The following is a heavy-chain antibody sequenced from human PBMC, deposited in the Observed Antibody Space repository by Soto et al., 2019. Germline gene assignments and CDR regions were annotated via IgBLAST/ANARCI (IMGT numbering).Heavy chain of an antibody. V-gene: IGHV3-7*01. Sequence: GGSLRLSCAASGFTFSSYWMSWVRQAPGKGLEWVANIKQDGSEKYYVDSVKGRFTISRDNAKNSLYLQMNSLRAEDTAVYYCARRSSSWNSNYYYYYMDVWGKGTTVTVSS. J-gene: IGHJ6*03. D-gene: IGHD6-13*01. CDR1: GFTFSSYW. CDR3: ARRSSSWNSNYYYYYMDV. CDR2: IKQDGSEK.